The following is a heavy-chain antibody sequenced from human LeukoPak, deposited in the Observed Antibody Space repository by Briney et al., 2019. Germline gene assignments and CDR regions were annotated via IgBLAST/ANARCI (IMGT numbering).Heavy chain of an antibody. CDR3: ATTQSVLGYYFDY. CDR2: ISSSSSYI. V-gene: IGHV3-21*01. J-gene: IGHJ4*02. Sequence: GGSLSLSCAASGFTFSSYSMNWVRQAPGKGMEWVSSISSSSSYIYYADSVKGRFTISRDNAKNSLYLQMNSLRAEDTAVYYCATTQSVLGYYFDYWGQGTLVTVSS. CDR1: GFTFSSYS.